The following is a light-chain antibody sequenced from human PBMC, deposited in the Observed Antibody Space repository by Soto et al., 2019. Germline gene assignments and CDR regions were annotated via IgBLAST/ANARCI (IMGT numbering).Light chain of an antibody. CDR1: ISDVGGYDY. CDR3: SSYTTSSTYG. Sequence: QSVLTQPASVSGSPGQSITISCTGTISDVGGYDYVSWYQQHPGKAPKLMIYDVSNRPSGVSNRFSGSKSGNTASLTISELQADDEADYYCSSYTTSSTYGFGTGTKVTVL. J-gene: IGLJ1*01. CDR2: DVS. V-gene: IGLV2-14*01.